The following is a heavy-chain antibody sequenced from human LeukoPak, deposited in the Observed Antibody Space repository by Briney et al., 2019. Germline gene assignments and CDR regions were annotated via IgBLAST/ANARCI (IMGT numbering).Heavy chain of an antibody. D-gene: IGHD5-18*01. CDR1: GGSFSGYY. V-gene: IGHV4-4*07. J-gene: IGHJ5*02. CDR2: IYTSGST. Sequence: PSETLSLTCAVYGGSFSGYYWSWIRQPAGKGLEWIGRIYTSGSTNYNPSLKSRVTMSVDTSKNQFSLKLSSVTAADTAVYYCARDPVKGYSYGSTWGQGTLVTVSS. CDR3: ARDPVKGYSYGST.